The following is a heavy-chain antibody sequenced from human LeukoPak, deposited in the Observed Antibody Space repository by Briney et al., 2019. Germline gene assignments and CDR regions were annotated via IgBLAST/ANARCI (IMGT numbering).Heavy chain of an antibody. Sequence: SETLSLTCAVYGGSFSGYYWSWIRQPPGKGLEWIGEINHSGSTNYNPSPKGRVTISEDTSKNQFSLKLSSVTAADTAVYYCARGRLNHYYGSGSIFDYWGQGTLVTVSS. J-gene: IGHJ4*02. CDR2: INHSGST. CDR1: GGSFSGYY. V-gene: IGHV4-34*01. CDR3: ARGRLNHYYGSGSIFDY. D-gene: IGHD3-10*01.